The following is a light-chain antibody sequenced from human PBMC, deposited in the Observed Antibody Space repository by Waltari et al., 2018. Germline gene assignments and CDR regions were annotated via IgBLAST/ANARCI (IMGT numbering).Light chain of an antibody. CDR3: SSYTNSNTWV. CDR1: SSDVGGYNY. J-gene: IGLJ3*02. Sequence: QSALTQPASVSGSPGQSITISCTGTSSDVGGYNYVAWYQHPPGKAPKVLIYDVSNRPSGVSNRFSCSKSCNPASLTNFGLQAEDEADYYCSSYTNSNTWVFGGGTKLTVL. CDR2: DVS. V-gene: IGLV2-14*03.